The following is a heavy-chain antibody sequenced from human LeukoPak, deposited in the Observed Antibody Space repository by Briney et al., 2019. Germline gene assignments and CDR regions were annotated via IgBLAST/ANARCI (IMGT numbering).Heavy chain of an antibody. J-gene: IGHJ5*02. V-gene: IGHV4-4*07. Sequence: SETLSLTCSVSGSSISNYYWSWIRQSAGKGLEWIGRMSSGGTTNYNPSLESRVTMSVDTSKNQFSLKLSSVTAADTAVYYCARVIPEAGFDPWGQGTLVTVSS. CDR2: MSSGGTT. D-gene: IGHD1-14*01. CDR1: GSSISNYY. CDR3: ARVIPEAGFDP.